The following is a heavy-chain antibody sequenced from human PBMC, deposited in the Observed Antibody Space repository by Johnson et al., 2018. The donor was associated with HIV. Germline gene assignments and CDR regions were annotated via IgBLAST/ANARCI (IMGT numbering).Heavy chain of an antibody. J-gene: IGHJ3*02. CDR2: IYSGGST. CDR3: ARDRGGIAEQSGAFDI. V-gene: IGHV3-NL1*01. Sequence: QVQLVESGGGVVQPGGSLRLSCAASGFTFSSYGMHWVRQAPGKGLEWVSVIYSGGSTYYADSVKGRFTISSDNSKNTLYLQMNSLRAEDTAVYYCARDRGGIAEQSGAFDIWGQGTMVTVSS. CDR1: GFTFSSYG. D-gene: IGHD6-13*01.